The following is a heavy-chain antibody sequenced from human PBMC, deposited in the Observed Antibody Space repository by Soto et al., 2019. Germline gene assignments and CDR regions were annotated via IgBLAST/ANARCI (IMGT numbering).Heavy chain of an antibody. CDR3: AKDNPGSSSSLGAFDI. Sequence: GGSRRLSCAASGFTFDDYAMHWVRQAPGKGLEWVSGISWNSGSIGYADSVKGRFTISRDNAKNSLYLQMNSLRAEDTALYYCAKDNPGSSSSLGAFDIWGQGTMVTVSS. J-gene: IGHJ3*02. V-gene: IGHV3-9*01. CDR2: ISWNSGSI. CDR1: GFTFDDYA. D-gene: IGHD6-6*01.